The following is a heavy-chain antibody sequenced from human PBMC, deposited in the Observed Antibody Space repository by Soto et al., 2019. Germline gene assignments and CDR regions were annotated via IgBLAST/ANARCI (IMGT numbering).Heavy chain of an antibody. D-gene: IGHD6-19*01. V-gene: IGHV3-66*01. CDR3: ARDPIFAGWPDY. CDR2: IYSGGTT. CDR1: GFTVSSSY. Sequence: GGSLRLSCAASGFTVSSSYMRWVRQAPGKGLEWVSFIYSGGTTYHADSVKGRFTISRDNSKNTVYLQMSGLRAEDTAVYYCARDPIFAGWPDYWGQGTLVTVSS. J-gene: IGHJ4*02.